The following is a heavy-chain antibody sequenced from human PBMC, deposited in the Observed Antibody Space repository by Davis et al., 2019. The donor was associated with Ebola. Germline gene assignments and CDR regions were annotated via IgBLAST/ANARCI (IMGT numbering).Heavy chain of an antibody. CDR2: ITWEGGTT. CDR3: AKDIIRRDGYMGAFDY. Sequence: GESLKISCTASGFTFEHFTMHWVRQAPGRGLEWVSVITWEGGTTYYADSVKGRFTISRDNSKNFLYLQMNSLRTEDTALYYCAKDIIRRDGYMGAFDYWGQGTLVTVSS. CDR1: GFTFEHFT. V-gene: IGHV3-43*01. D-gene: IGHD5-24*01. J-gene: IGHJ4*02.